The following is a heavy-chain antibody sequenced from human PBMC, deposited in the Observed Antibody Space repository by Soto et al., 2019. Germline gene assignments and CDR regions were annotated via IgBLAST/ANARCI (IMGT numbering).Heavy chain of an antibody. CDR1: GYTFTSYG. CDR3: ARFYILTGFYYFDY. D-gene: IGHD3-9*01. V-gene: IGHV1-18*04. J-gene: IGHJ4*02. CDR2: ISAYNGNT. Sequence: EASVKVSCKASGYTFTSYGISWVRQAPGQGLEWMGWISAYNGNTNYAQKLQGRVTMTTDTSTSTAYMELRSLRSDDTAVYYCARFYILTGFYYFDYLGQGTLVTVSS.